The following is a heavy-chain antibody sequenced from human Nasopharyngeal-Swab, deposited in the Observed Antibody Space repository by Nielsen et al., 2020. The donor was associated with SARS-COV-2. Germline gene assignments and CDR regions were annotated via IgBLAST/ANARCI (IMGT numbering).Heavy chain of an antibody. V-gene: IGHV5-51*01. CDR3: ARSGGHGGLRYFEDYYYGMDV. D-gene: IGHD3-9*01. CDR1: GYSFTSYW. J-gene: IGHJ6*02. Sequence: GESLKISCKGSGYSFTSYWIGWVRQMPGKGLEWMGIIYPGDSDTRYSPSFQGQVTISADKSISTAYLQWSSLKASDTAMYYCARSGGHGGLRYFEDYYYGMDVWGQGTTVTVSS. CDR2: IYPGDSDT.